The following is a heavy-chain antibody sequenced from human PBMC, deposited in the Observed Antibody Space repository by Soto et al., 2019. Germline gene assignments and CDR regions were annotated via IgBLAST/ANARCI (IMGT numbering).Heavy chain of an antibody. V-gene: IGHV1-2*04. CDR1: GDAVTCHY. J-gene: IGHJ5*02. CDR2: INPNSGGT. CDR3: AREGRMVTGGGVGPHTVYNWFDP. D-gene: IGHD1-26*01. Sequence: SVYVPCKAYGDAVTCHYMTWVRQAPEQGLEWMGWINPNSGGTNYEQKFQGWVTMTRDTSIRTAYMELSRLRSDDTAVYYCAREGRMVTGGGVGPHTVYNWFDPWGQGILVTLSS.